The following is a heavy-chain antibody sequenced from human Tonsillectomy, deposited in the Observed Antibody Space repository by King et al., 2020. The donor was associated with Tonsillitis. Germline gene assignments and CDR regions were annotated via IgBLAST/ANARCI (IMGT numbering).Heavy chain of an antibody. J-gene: IGHJ5*02. Sequence: MQLQESGPGLVKPSQTRSLTCTVSGGSISGGTDYWSWIRHHPGKCLEWMGYYYESGNTNYNPSLKSRLTISVDTSKNQFSLKLSSVTAADTAVYYCGRYEGGVFDPWGQGTLVTVSS. D-gene: IGHD2-15*01. CDR2: YYESGNT. CDR3: GRYEGGVFDP. CDR1: GGSISGGTDY. V-gene: IGHV4-31*03.